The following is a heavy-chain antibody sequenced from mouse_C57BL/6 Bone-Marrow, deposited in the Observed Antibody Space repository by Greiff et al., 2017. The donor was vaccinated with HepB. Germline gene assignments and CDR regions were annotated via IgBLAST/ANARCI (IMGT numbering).Heavy chain of an antibody. J-gene: IGHJ1*03. CDR2: INPSNGGT. Sequence: QVQLQQPGTDLVKPGASVKLSCKASGYTFTSYWMHWVKQRPGQGLEWIGNINPSNGGTNYNEKFKSKATLTVDKSSSTAYMQLSSLTSEDSAVYFCARGITTVVSYWYFDVWGTGTTVTVSS. D-gene: IGHD1-1*01. V-gene: IGHV1-53*01. CDR3: ARGITTVVSYWYFDV. CDR1: GYTFTSYW.